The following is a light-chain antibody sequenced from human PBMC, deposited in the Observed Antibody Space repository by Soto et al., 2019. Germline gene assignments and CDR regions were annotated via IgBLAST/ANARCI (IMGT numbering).Light chain of an antibody. CDR2: AAS. V-gene: IGKV1-39*01. J-gene: IGKJ5*01. CDR3: QQSYSTPPIT. Sequence: DIQMTQSPSSLSASVGDRVTVTCGASQSISSYLNWYQQKPGKAPKLLIYAASSLQSGVPSRFSGSGSGTNFTLTISSLQPEDFATYYCQQSYSTPPITFGQGTRLEIK. CDR1: QSISSY.